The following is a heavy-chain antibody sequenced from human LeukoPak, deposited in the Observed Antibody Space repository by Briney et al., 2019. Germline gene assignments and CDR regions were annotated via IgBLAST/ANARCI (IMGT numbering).Heavy chain of an antibody. J-gene: IGHJ6*03. CDR2: IYHIGST. V-gene: IGHV4-4*02. CDR1: GGSINHNNW. Sequence: SRTLSLTCAVSGGSINHNNWWGWVGQPPGKGLEWIGEIYHIGSTNYNPSLKSRVTISVDKSKNQFSLELSSVTAADTAVYYCARPYYYYMDVWGKGTTVTVSS. CDR3: ARPYYYYMDV.